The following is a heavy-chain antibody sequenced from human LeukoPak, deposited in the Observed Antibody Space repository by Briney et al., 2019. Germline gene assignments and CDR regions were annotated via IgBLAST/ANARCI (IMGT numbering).Heavy chain of an antibody. D-gene: IGHD3-16*02. CDR2: INARNGAT. CDR3: VRDQGVVRFDP. V-gene: IGHV1-18*01. J-gene: IGHJ5*02. CDR1: GYTFTNYG. Sequence: ASVKVSCKASGYTFTNYGISWVRRAPGQRLEWIGWINARNGATDYAQNFWGRATLTTDTSTSTAYMELRSLRSDDTAVYYCVRDQGVVRFDPWGQGTLVTVSS.